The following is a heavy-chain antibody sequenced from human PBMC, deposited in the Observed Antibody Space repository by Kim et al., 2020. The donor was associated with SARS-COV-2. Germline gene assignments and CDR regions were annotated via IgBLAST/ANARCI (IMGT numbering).Heavy chain of an antibody. CDR3: ARDVFWSGYSRAFDI. D-gene: IGHD3-3*01. Sequence: GGSLRLSCAASGFTVSSNYMSWVRQAPGKGLEWVSVIYSGGSTYYADSVKGRFTISRDNSKNTLYLQMNSLRAEDTAVYYCARDVFWSGYSRAFDIWGQGTMVTVSS. V-gene: IGHV3-53*01. J-gene: IGHJ3*02. CDR1: GFTVSSNY. CDR2: IYSGGST.